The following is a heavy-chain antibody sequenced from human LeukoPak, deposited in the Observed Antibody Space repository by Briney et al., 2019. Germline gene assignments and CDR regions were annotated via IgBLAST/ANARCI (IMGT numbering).Heavy chain of an antibody. J-gene: IGHJ4*02. CDR1: GYTFNNYY. V-gene: IGHV1-2*02. D-gene: IGHD3-22*01. CDR2: INPNSGGT. Sequence: ASVTVSCTASGYTFNNYYIHWLRQAPGQGLEWMGWINPNSGGTNYAQKFQGRVTMTRDTSISTAYMELSRLRSDDTAVYYCARGHSSGYYGFDYWGQGTLVTVSS. CDR3: ARGHSSGYYGFDY.